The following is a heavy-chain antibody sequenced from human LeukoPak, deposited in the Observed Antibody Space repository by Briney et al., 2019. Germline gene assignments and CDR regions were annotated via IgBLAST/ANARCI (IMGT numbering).Heavy chain of an antibody. Sequence: ASVKVSCKASGGTFSSYGINWVRQAPGQGLEWMGGITPIFGTANYVQKFQGRVTITADKSTSTAYMELSRLRSEDTATYYCARASSDDTAMATPFAYWGQGTLVIVSS. CDR1: GGTFSSYG. CDR2: ITPIFGTA. J-gene: IGHJ4*02. D-gene: IGHD5-18*01. CDR3: ARASSDDTAMATPFAY. V-gene: IGHV1-69*06.